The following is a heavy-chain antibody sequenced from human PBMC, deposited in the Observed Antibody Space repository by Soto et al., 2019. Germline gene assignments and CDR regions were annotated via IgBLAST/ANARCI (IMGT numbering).Heavy chain of an antibody. Sequence: GGSLRLSCAASGFTFSSYAMSWVRQAPGKGLEWVSAISGSGGSTYYADSVKGRFTISRDKSKNTLYLQMNSLRAEDTAVYYCATKPGYCSGGSCYLRFDYWGQGTLVTVSS. J-gene: IGHJ4*02. D-gene: IGHD2-15*01. CDR3: ATKPGYCSGGSCYLRFDY. V-gene: IGHV3-23*01. CDR2: ISGSGGST. CDR1: GFTFSSYA.